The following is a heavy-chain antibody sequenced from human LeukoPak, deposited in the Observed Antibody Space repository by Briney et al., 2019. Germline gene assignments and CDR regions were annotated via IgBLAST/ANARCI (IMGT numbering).Heavy chain of an antibody. Sequence: GGSLRLSCAASGFTSTSYGIHWVRQAPGKGLEWDSAINGPGTSTYYADSVKGRFTISRDNSKDTLYLQMNSLRAEDTALYYCAKAGPLFFDFWGQGTLVTVSS. J-gene: IGHJ4*02. CDR2: INGPGTST. V-gene: IGHV3-23*01. CDR1: GFTSTSYG. CDR3: AKAGPLFFDF.